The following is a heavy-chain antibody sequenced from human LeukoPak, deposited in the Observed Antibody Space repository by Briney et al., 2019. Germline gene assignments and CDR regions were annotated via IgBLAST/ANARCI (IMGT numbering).Heavy chain of an antibody. J-gene: IGHJ1*01. D-gene: IGHD6-19*01. CDR2: IHPNSGGT. Sequence: ASVRVSCKASGYNFTGYYLHWVRQAPGQGLEWMGWIHPNSGGTNYAQKFQGRVTMTRDTSISTAYMELSSLRSDDTAVYYCARLAAVPGWGQGTLVTVSS. CDR3: ARLAAVPG. CDR1: GYNFTGYY. V-gene: IGHV1-2*02.